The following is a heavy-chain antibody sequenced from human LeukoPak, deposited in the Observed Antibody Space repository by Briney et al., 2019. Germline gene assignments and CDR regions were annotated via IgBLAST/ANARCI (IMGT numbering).Heavy chain of an antibody. CDR3: ARATTGTTNWFDP. V-gene: IGHV4-59*01. CDR2: IYYSGST. D-gene: IGHD1-1*01. CDR1: GGSISSYY. J-gene: IGHJ5*02. Sequence: SETPSLTCTVSGGSISSYYWSWIRQPPGKGLEWIGYIYYSGSTNYNPSLKSRVTISVDTSKNQYSLKLSSVTAADTAVYYCARATTGTTNWFDPWGQGTLVTVSS.